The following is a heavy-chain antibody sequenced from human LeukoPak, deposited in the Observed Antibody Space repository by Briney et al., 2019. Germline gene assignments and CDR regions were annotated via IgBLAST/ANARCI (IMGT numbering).Heavy chain of an antibody. J-gene: IGHJ4*02. V-gene: IGHV3-23*01. CDR3: ARGGWDSSGYYPFYFDY. CDR2: INDNGSST. CDR1: GFTVSIIC. Sequence: GGSLRLSCAASGFTVSIICMSWVRQAPGKGLEWVSTINDNGSSTYYEDAVKGRFTIYRDNSKNTLYLQVNSLRAEDTAVYCCARGGWDSSGYYPFYFDYWGQGTLVTVSS. D-gene: IGHD3-22*01.